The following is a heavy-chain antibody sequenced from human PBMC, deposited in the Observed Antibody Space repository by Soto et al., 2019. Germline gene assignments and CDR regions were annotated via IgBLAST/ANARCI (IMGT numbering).Heavy chain of an antibody. D-gene: IGHD2-21*02. V-gene: IGHV1-69*01. CDR3: ARGLYCGGGCYSHFDS. CDR2: IIPIFGTT. Sequence: VQLVQSGAEVKKPGSSVKVSCKASGGTFSNYPFIWVRQAPRQGLDWMGGIIPIFGTTDYGKGYQGRVTITADASTNTAYMELSSLRSDDTAVYYCARGLYCGGGCYSHFDSCGQGTMVTVSS. CDR1: GGTFSNYP. J-gene: IGHJ4*02.